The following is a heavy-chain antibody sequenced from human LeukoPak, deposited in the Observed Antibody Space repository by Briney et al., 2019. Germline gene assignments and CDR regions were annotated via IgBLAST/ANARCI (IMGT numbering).Heavy chain of an antibody. CDR1: GGSISSGGYY. J-gene: IGHJ5*01. D-gene: IGHD3-3*01. Sequence: PSETLSLTCTVSGGSISSGGYYWSWIRQHPGKGLEWIGYIYYSGSTYYNPSLKSRVTISVDTSKNQFSLKLSSVTAADTAVYYCARTLRSLEWFDYWGQGTLVTVSS. CDR3: ARTLRSLEWFDY. V-gene: IGHV4-31*03. CDR2: IYYSGST.